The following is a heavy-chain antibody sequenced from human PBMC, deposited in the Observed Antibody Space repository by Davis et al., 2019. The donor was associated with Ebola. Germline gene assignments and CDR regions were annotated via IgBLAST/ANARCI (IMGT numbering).Heavy chain of an antibody. D-gene: IGHD3-16*01. CDR3: ARDYGWGFDY. CDR1: GFTFGNYA. J-gene: IGHJ4*02. CDR2: IKSLRDGGTV. V-gene: IGHV3-15*01. Sequence: PGGSLRLSCVGSGFTFGNYAMSWVRQAPGKGLEWVGRIKSLRDGGTVNYATAVKGRFTISRDNAKNSLYLQMNSLRAEDTAVYYCARDYGWGFDYWGQGTLVTVSS.